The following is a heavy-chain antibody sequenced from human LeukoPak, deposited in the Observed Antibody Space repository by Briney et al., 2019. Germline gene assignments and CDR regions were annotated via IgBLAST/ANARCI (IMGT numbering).Heavy chain of an antibody. Sequence: GGSLRLSCAASGFTFSSYAMSWVRQAPGRGLEWVSGISGSGGSTYHADSVKGRFTISRDNSKDTLFLQMNSLRAEDTAVYYCARDCRRGSGDAFDIWGQGTMVTVSS. V-gene: IGHV3-23*01. CDR2: ISGSGGST. J-gene: IGHJ3*02. CDR1: GFTFSSYA. CDR3: ARDCRRGSGDAFDI. D-gene: IGHD3-16*01.